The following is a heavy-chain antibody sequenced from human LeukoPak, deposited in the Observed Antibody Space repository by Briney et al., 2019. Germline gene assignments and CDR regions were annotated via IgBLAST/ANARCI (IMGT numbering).Heavy chain of an antibody. D-gene: IGHD3-16*01. CDR2: ISYDGSNK. CDR3: ARGGGAGLAP. CDR1: GFTFSSYA. J-gene: IGHJ5*02. V-gene: IGHV3-30-3*01. Sequence: PGGSLRLSCAASGFTFSSYAMHWVRQAPGKGLEWVAVISYDGSNKYYADSVKGRFTISRDNSKNTLYLQMNSLRAGDTAVYYCARGGGAGLAPWGQGTLVTVSS.